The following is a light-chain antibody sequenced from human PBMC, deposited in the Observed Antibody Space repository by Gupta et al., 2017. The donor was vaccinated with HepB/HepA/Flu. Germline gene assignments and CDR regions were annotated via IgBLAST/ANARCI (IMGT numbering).Light chain of an antibody. CDR3: SSYAGFNTYV. V-gene: IGLV2-11*01. J-gene: IGLJ1*01. Sequence: QSDLSQPRSVSGSPGQSATISCSGTTSDIGLYTYISWFQHRPGELPKLLIYDVVKRPSGVPDRFAGSKSGVTASLTISGLQSDDEADYYCSSYAGFNTYVFGSGTTVTVL. CDR1: TSDIGLYTY. CDR2: DVV.